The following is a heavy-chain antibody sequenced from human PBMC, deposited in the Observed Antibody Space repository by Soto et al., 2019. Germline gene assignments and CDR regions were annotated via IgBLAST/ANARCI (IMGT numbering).Heavy chain of an antibody. CDR2: IGGSAGST. V-gene: IGHV3-23*01. CDR3: AKDRRRWGGSILNWFGEFDS. CDR1: GFTISEYA. J-gene: IGHJ5*01. D-gene: IGHD3-10*01. Sequence: PGGSLRLSCAASGFTISEYAMSWVRQAPGKGLEWVSTIGGSAGSTKHGDSVKGRFTISRDNSKNTLNLQMNSLRVDDTAVYYCAKDRRRWGGSILNWFGEFDSWGQGTLVTVSS.